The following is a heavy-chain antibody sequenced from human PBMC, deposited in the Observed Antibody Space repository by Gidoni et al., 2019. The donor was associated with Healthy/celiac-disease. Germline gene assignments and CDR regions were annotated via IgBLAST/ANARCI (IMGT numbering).Heavy chain of an antibody. CDR3: ARVQFRANSSGYYYDDY. D-gene: IGHD3-22*01. Sequence: QVQLQQWGAGLLKPSETLSLTCAVYGGSFSGYYWSWIRQPPGKGLEWIGEINHSGSTNYNPSLKSRVTISVDTSKNQFSLKLSSVTAADTAVYYCARVQFRANSSGYYYDDYWGQGTLVTVSS. J-gene: IGHJ4*02. CDR2: INHSGST. CDR1: GGSFSGYY. V-gene: IGHV4-34*01.